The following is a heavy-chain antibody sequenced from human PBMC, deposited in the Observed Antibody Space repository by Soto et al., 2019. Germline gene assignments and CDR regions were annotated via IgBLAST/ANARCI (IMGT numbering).Heavy chain of an antibody. CDR3: ARAITIFGVVMQTAPYMEV. CDR2: TRNKANSYTT. V-gene: IGHV3-72*01. J-gene: IGHJ6*03. D-gene: IGHD3-3*01. CDR1: GFTFSDHY. Sequence: GGSLRLSCAASGFTFSDHYMDWVRQAPGKGLEWVGRTRNKANSYTTEYAASVKGRFTISRDDSKNSLYLQMNSLKTEDTAVYYCARAITIFGVVMQTAPYMEVWGKGTTVTVSS.